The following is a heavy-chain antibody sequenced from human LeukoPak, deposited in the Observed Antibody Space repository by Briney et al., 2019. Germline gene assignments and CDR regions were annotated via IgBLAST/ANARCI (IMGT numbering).Heavy chain of an antibody. CDR2: ISWDGGST. CDR3: AKDAGDDSWSGNKHFDY. CDR1: GFTFDDYT. D-gene: IGHD3-3*01. V-gene: IGHV3-43*01. J-gene: IGHJ4*02. Sequence: PGGSLRLSCAASGFTFDDYTMHWVRQAPGKGLEWVSLISWDGGSTYYADSVKGRFTISRDNSKNSLYLQMNSLRTEDTALYYCAKDAGDDSWSGNKHFDYWGQGTLVTVS.